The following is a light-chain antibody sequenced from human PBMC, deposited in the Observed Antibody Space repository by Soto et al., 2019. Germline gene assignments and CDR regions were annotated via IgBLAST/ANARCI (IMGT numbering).Light chain of an antibody. CDR1: QSFRGL. Sequence: EVVLTQSPVTLSLSPGERATLSCRASQSFRGLLAWYQQKPGQAPRLLIYDAYNRATGIPSRFSGSGSRKVFTLTISSLEPEDSAVYYCQQRHMWPITFGQGTRLEIK. CDR2: DAY. J-gene: IGKJ5*01. V-gene: IGKV3-11*01. CDR3: QQRHMWPIT.